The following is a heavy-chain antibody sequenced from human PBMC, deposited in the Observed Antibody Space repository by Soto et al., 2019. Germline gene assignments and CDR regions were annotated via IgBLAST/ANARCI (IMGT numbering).Heavy chain of an antibody. Sequence: LRLSCAASGFTFSDYYMSWVRQAPGKGLERVANIKPGGSEKWYVDSVKGRFTISRDNAKNSLHLQMNSLRSDDTAVYYCARGWFGEFVSYFDYWGQGTLVTVSS. CDR3: ARGWFGEFVSYFDY. V-gene: IGHV3-7*05. CDR1: GFTFSDYY. D-gene: IGHD3-10*01. J-gene: IGHJ4*02. CDR2: IKPGGSEK.